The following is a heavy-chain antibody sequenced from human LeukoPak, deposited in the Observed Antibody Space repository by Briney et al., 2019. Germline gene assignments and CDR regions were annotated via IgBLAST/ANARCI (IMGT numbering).Heavy chain of an antibody. D-gene: IGHD6-13*01. CDR3: ARLGMIQAYSTKDY. CDR2: IQYDGSKE. J-gene: IGHJ4*02. Sequence: GRSLRLSCAASGFTFSNYGMFWVRQAPGQGLEWVAIIQYDGSKEYYADSVKGRFTISRDNSKNTLYLQMNSLRADDTAVYYCARLGMIQAYSTKDYWGQGTLVTVSS. V-gene: IGHV3-33*08. CDR1: GFTFSNYG.